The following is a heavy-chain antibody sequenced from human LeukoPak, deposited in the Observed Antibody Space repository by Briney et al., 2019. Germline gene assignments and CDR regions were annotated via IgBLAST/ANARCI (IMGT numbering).Heavy chain of an antibody. V-gene: IGHV3-23*01. CDR2: ISGSAGST. CDR1: GFTFSSYA. J-gene: IGHJ4*02. CDR3: AKDNYSRGYSDY. D-gene: IGHD2-15*01. Sequence: GGSLRLSCVASGFTFSSYAMTWVRQAPGKGLEWVSSISGSAGSTWYADSVKGRFTISRDNSKNTLYLQMNSLRAEDTAVYYCAKDNYSRGYSDYWGQGTLVTVSS.